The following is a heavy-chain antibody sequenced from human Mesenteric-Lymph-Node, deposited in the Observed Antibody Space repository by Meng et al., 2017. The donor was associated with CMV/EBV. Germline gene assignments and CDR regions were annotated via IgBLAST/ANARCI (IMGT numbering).Heavy chain of an antibody. CDR3: TRDLPPRGVNDY. J-gene: IGHJ4*02. V-gene: IGHV7-4-1*02. CDR1: GYIFTRYA. CDR2: IDTNTGNP. Sequence: CKASGYIFTRYAMNWMRQAPGQGLEWMGWIDTNTGNPTYAQGFTGRFVFSLDTSVSTAYLQINSLKAEDTAVYFCTRDLPPRGVNDYWGQGTLVTVSS. D-gene: IGHD3-10*01.